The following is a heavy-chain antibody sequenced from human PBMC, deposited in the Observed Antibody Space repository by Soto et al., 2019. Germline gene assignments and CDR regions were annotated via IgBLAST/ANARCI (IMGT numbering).Heavy chain of an antibody. J-gene: IGHJ5*02. Sequence: PGGSLRLSCGASGFNFGAFGMNWVRQAPGKGLEWVSSITLSSSYIYYADSVKGRFTVSRDNAKNSLYLDMKSLTVDDTAVYYCARDMKSVRFWGTNGFDPGAREPWSPSPQ. CDR3: ARDMKSVRFWGTNGFDP. CDR2: ITLSSSYI. D-gene: IGHD3-16*01. V-gene: IGHV3-21*01. CDR1: GFNFGAFG.